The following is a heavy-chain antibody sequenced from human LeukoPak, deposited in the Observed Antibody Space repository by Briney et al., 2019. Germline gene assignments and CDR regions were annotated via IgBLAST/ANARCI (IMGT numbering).Heavy chain of an antibody. Sequence: ASVKVFCKASGGTFSSYAISWVRQAPGQGLEWMGGIIPIFGTANYAQKFQGRVTTTADESTSTAYMELSSLRSEDTAVYYCARDPEPPSYRSSTSCAGAWPTHHYWGQGTLVTVSS. D-gene: IGHD2-2*01. CDR1: GGTFSSYA. J-gene: IGHJ4*02. CDR2: IIPIFGTA. CDR3: ARDPEPPSYRSSTSCAGAWPTHHY. V-gene: IGHV1-69*13.